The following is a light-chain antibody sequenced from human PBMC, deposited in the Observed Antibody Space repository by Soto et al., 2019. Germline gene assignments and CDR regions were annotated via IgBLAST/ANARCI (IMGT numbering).Light chain of an antibody. V-gene: IGKV3-11*01. CDR3: QQSSNWPPIN. Sequence: EIVLTHSPFTLSLSPVERATLSCRASQSVSSNLAWYQQKPGQAPRLLIYGASTRATGIPARFSGSGSGTDFTLTISSLEPEDFAVYYCQQSSNWPPINFGQGTRLEIK. J-gene: IGKJ5*01. CDR2: GAS. CDR1: QSVSSN.